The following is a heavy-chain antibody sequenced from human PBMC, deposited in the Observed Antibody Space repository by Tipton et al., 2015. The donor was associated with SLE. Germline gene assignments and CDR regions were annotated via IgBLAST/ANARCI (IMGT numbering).Heavy chain of an antibody. CDR2: IYYSGST. Sequence: TLSLTCTVSGGSISSYYWSWIRQPPGKGLEWIGDIYYSGSTNYNPSLKSRVTISVDTSKNQFSLKLSSVTAADTAVYYCARGFGWFDPWGQGTLVTVSS. D-gene: IGHD3-10*01. J-gene: IGHJ5*02. CDR1: GGSISSYY. V-gene: IGHV4-59*01. CDR3: ARGFGWFDP.